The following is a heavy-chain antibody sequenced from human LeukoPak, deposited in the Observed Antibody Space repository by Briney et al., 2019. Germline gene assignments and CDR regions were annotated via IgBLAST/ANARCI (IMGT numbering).Heavy chain of an antibody. J-gene: IGHJ3*02. CDR3: ARRILGAPYAFDI. CDR2: ISGNGDYT. Sequence: GGSLRLSCAASGFTFSSYATSWVRQAPGKGLEWISGISGNGDYTIYAGSVKGRFTISRDSSKNTLCLQMNSLRAEDTALYYCARRILGAPYAFDIWGQGTMVIVSS. V-gene: IGHV3-23*01. CDR1: GFTFSSYA. D-gene: IGHD1-26*01.